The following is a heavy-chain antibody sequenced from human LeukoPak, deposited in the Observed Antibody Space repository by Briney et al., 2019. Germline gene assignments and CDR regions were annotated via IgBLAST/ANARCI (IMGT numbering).Heavy chain of an antibody. D-gene: IGHD2-21*02. V-gene: IGHV3-48*01. Sequence: GGSLRLSCAASGFTFSSYSMNWVRQAPGKGLDWISYISSSSSTIYYAASVKGRFTISRDNSRSTLYLQMNSLRVEDTAVYYCTKLGLLAYCGGDCRGMDVWGQGTTVTVSS. CDR3: TKLGLLAYCGGDCRGMDV. J-gene: IGHJ6*02. CDR2: ISSSSSTI. CDR1: GFTFSSYS.